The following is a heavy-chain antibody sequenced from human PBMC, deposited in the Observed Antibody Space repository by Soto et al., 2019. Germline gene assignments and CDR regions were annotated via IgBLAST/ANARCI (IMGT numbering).Heavy chain of an antibody. J-gene: IGHJ4*02. V-gene: IGHV3-33*01. CDR1: GFTFSSYG. CDR3: ARDQKYGAGGAFDY. D-gene: IGHD4-17*01. Sequence: QVQLVESGGGVVQPGRSLRLSCAASGFTFSSYGMHWVRQAPGKGLEWVAVIWSDGSKKYYADSVKGRFTISRDNSKNTLSLQMNSLRAEDTAVYYCARDQKYGAGGAFDYWGQGTLVTVS. CDR2: IWSDGSKK.